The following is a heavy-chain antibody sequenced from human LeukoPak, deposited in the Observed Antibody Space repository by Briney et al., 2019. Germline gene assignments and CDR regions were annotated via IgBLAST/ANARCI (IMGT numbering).Heavy chain of an antibody. D-gene: IGHD6-19*01. CDR2: ISAYNGNT. Sequence: GASVKVSCKASGYTFTSYGISWVRQAPGQGLEWMGWISAYNGNTNYAQKLQGRVTMTTDTSTSTAYMELRSLRSDDTAVYYCARDSGIAVPGAVDYWGQGTLVTVSS. CDR1: GYTFTSYG. J-gene: IGHJ4*02. CDR3: ARDSGIAVPGAVDY. V-gene: IGHV1-18*01.